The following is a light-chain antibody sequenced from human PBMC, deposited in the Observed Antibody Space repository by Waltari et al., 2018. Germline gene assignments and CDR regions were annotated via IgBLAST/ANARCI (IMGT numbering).Light chain of an antibody. J-gene: IGKJ4*01. Sequence: DIQMTQSPSSLSASVGDRVTITCRASQGISSWLAWYQQKPGKAPKLLIYKASSLQSGVPSRFFCIVSGTDLTLTICILSLEYFASYYCHQYNSAPLTFGGGPKVEIK. CDR2: KAS. CDR1: QGISSW. CDR3: HQYNSAPLT. V-gene: IGKV1-12*01.